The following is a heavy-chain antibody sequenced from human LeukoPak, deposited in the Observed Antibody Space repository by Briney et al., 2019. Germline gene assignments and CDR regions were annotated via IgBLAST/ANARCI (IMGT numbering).Heavy chain of an antibody. Sequence: GGSLRLSCAASGSTFSDYYMTWIRQAPGKGLEWISYISSSGSTIYYAGSVEGRFTISRDNARNSLYLQMNSLRAEDTAVYYCVRGSDRLLYDAFDMWGQGTMVTVSS. V-gene: IGHV3-11*01. D-gene: IGHD3-9*01. CDR2: ISSSGSTI. J-gene: IGHJ3*02. CDR3: VRGSDRLLYDAFDM. CDR1: GSTFSDYY.